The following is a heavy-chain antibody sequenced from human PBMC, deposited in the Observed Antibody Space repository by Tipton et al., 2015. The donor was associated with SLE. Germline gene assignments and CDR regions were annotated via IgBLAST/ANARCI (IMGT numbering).Heavy chain of an antibody. CDR1: GYTFTSYG. D-gene: IGHD4-23*01. J-gene: IGHJ4*02. CDR2: IIPIFGTA. Sequence: QSGAEVKRPGASVKVSCKASGYTFTSYGISRVRQAPGQGLEWMGGIIPIFGTANYAQKFQGRVTITTDESTSTAYMELSSLRSEDTAVYYCASSVGLNYFDYWGQGTLVTVSS. CDR3: ASSVGLNYFDY. V-gene: IGHV1-69*05.